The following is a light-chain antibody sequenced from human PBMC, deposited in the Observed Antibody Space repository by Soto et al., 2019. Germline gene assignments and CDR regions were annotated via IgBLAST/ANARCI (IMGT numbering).Light chain of an antibody. J-gene: IGKJ5*01. Sequence: IVLTQSPATLSLSPGERATLSRRASQSVTKCLAWYQQQPGQAPRLLIYDVSSRAPGIPARFSGSGSGTDFTLTISSLEPEDFAVYYCQQCNNWPPITFGQGTRLEIK. CDR1: QSVTKC. CDR2: DVS. CDR3: QQCNNWPPIT. V-gene: IGKV3-11*01.